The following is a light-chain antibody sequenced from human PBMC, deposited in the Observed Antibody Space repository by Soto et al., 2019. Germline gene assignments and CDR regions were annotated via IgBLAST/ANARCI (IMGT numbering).Light chain of an antibody. CDR1: QSIGNY. CDR3: QQTYSAPLT. J-gene: IGKJ4*01. V-gene: IGKV1-39*01. CDR2: DAS. Sequence: DIQMTQSPSSLSASVGDRFTITCRASQSIGNYLNWYQQKPGRAPNLLIYDASTLQSGIPLRFTGSGSGTDFTLTISSLQPEDFATYCCQQTYSAPLTFGGGTKVEIK.